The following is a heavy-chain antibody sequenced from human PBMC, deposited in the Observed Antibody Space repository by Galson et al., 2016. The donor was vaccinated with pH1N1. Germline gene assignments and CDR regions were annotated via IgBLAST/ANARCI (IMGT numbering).Heavy chain of an antibody. Sequence: SLRLSCAASGFRFSSYWMTWVRQAAGKGLEWVANIKEDGNEEYYVDSVRGRFTISRDNAKNSLYLQMNSLRDEDTALYYCARAIGSRSSYWGQGTLVTVSS. CDR2: IKEDGNEE. J-gene: IGHJ4*02. V-gene: IGHV3-7*01. CDR1: GFRFSSYW. D-gene: IGHD3-16*02. CDR3: ARAIGSRSSY.